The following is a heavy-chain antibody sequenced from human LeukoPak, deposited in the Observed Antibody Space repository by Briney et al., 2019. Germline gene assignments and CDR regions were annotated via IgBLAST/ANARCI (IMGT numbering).Heavy chain of an antibody. CDR3: ASSPHYYASGNYIWDYFDY. D-gene: IGHD3-10*01. CDR1: GGSISSNNYN. CDR2: VYYSGIT. J-gene: IGHJ4*02. V-gene: IGHV4-39*01. Sequence: PSETLSLTCTVSGGSISSNNYNWAWIRQPPGKGLECIGSVYYSGITYYSPSLKSRVTMSVDTSKSQFSLKLNSVTAADTAVYHCASSPHYYASGNYIWDYFDYWGQGTLVAVSS.